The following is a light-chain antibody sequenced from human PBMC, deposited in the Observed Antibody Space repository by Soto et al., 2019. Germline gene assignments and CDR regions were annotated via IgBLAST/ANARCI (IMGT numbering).Light chain of an antibody. Sequence: DIQMTQSPSTLSASVGDRVAITCRASQSIDDWLAWHQQKPGKAPKLLIYKASTLESGVPPRFSGSGSATEFTLTINGLQPDDFATYYCLQYHSFALTFGGGTTVEI. J-gene: IGKJ4*01. CDR2: KAS. CDR3: LQYHSFALT. CDR1: QSIDDW. V-gene: IGKV1-5*03.